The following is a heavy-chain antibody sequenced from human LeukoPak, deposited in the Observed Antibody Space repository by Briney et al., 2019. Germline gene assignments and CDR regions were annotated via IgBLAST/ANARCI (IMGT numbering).Heavy chain of an antibody. J-gene: IGHJ4*02. D-gene: IGHD5-24*01. CDR2: IWYDGSNK. CDR3: AKGGDGYNYYFDY. CDR1: GFTFSSYG. Sequence: PGGSLRLSCAASGFTFSSYGMHWVRQPPGKGLEWVAVIWYDGSNKYYADSVKGRFTISRDNSKNTLYLQMNSLRAEDTAVYYCAKGGDGYNYYFDYWGQGTLVTASS. V-gene: IGHV3-30*02.